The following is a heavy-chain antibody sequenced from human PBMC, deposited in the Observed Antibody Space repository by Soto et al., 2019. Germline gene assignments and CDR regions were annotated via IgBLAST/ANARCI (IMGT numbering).Heavy chain of an antibody. CDR2: ISWNSGSI. V-gene: IGHV3-9*01. CDR3: AKDIGDGDYDY. J-gene: IGHJ4*02. Sequence: EVQLVESGGGLVQPGRSLRLSCAASGFTFDDYAMHWVQQAPGKGLEWVSGISWNSGSIGYADSVKGRFTISRDNAKNSLYLQMNSLRAEDTALYYCAKDIGDGDYDYWGQGTLVTVSS. D-gene: IGHD4-17*01. CDR1: GFTFDDYA.